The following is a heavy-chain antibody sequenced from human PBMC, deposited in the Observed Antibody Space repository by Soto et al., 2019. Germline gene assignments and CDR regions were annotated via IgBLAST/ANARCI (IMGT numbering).Heavy chain of an antibody. CDR1: GFTVSSNY. CDR3: ARDSKLTAAPGDY. D-gene: IGHD2-2*01. Sequence: VQLVESGGGLVQPGGSLRLSCAASGFTVSSNYMSWVRQAPGKGLEWVSVIYSGGSTYYADSVKGRFTISRDNSKNTLYLQMNSLRAEDTAVYYCARDSKLTAAPGDYWGQGTLVTVSS. CDR2: IYSGGST. V-gene: IGHV3-66*01. J-gene: IGHJ4*02.